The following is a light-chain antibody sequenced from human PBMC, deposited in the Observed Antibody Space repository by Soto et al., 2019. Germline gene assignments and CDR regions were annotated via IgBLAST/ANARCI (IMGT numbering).Light chain of an antibody. J-gene: IGKJ1*01. CDR1: QSISSY. CDR2: AAY. Sequence: DIQMTQSPSSLSASVGDRVTITCRASQSISSYLNWYQQKPGQAPKILIYAAYSLQSGVPSMFSGSGSWTDFTLTISSLKPEDFATYYCQQSYSTPSTFGQGTKVEIK. V-gene: IGKV1-39*01. CDR3: QQSYSTPST.